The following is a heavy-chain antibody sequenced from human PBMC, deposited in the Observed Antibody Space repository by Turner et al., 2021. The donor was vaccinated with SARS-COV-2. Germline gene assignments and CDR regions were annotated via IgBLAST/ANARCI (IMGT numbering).Heavy chain of an antibody. CDR1: GFTFTTYE. D-gene: IGHD6-13*01. Sequence: EVQLVESGGGLVQPGGSLRLSCAASGFTFTTYELNWVRQAPGKGLEWVSYISSSASNIYYADSVKGRFTISRDNAKNSLYLQMNSLRAEDTALYYCARVYSSSSGKGVDYWGQGTLVTVSS. CDR3: ARVYSSSSGKGVDY. V-gene: IGHV3-48*03. J-gene: IGHJ4*02. CDR2: ISSSASNI.